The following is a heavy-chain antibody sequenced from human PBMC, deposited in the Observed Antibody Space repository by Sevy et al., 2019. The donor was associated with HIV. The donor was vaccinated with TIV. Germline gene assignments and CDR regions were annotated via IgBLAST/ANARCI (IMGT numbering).Heavy chain of an antibody. Sequence: GGSLRLSCAASGFTFSSYSMNWVRQAPGKGLEWVSSISSSSSYIYYADSVKGRFTISRDNAKNSLYLQMNSLRAEDTAVYYCARGRVLRLGENWFDPWGQGTLVTVSS. D-gene: IGHD3-16*01. CDR1: GFTFSSYS. CDR3: ARGRVLRLGENWFDP. J-gene: IGHJ5*02. V-gene: IGHV3-21*01. CDR2: ISSSSSYI.